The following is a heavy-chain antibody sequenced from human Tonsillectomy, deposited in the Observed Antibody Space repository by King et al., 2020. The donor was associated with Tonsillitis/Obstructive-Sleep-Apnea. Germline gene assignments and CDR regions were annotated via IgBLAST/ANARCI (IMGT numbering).Heavy chain of an antibody. V-gene: IGHV3-30*04. CDR2: ISYDGSNK. CDR1: GFTFSNYA. Sequence: VQLVESGGGVVQPGRSLRLSCAASGFTFSNYAMHWVRQAPGKGLEWVAVISYDGSNKYYADSVKGRFTISRDNSKNTLYLQMNSLRAEDTAVYYCARGSFFGVVIMGWFDPWGQGTLVTVSS. J-gene: IGHJ5*02. D-gene: IGHD3-3*01. CDR3: ARGSFFGVVIMGWFDP.